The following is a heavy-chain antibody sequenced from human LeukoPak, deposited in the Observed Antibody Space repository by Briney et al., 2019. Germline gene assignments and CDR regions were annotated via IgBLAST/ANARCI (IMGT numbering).Heavy chain of an antibody. CDR3: ARVPEYSSWFDP. CDR1: GGTFSSYA. D-gene: IGHD4-11*01. V-gene: IGHV1-69*01. CDR2: IIPIFGTA. J-gene: IGHJ5*02. Sequence: PVKVSCKASGGTFSSYAISWVRQAPGQGLEWMGGIIPIFGTANYAQKFQGRVTITADESTSTAYMELSSLRSEDTAVYYCARVPEYSSWFDPWGQGTLVTVSS.